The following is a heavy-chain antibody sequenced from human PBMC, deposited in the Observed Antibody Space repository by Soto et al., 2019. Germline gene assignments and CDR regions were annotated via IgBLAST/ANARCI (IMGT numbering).Heavy chain of an antibody. Sequence: GGSLRLSCVASGFTFDDYTMRWVRQAPGKGLEWVSLISWDGGSTYYADSVKGRFTISRDNSKNSLYLQMNSLRTEDTALYYCAKEPHTLGWFDPWGQGTLVTVSS. CDR1: GFTFDDYT. V-gene: IGHV3-43*01. CDR2: ISWDGGST. J-gene: IGHJ5*02. CDR3: AKEPHTLGWFDP. D-gene: IGHD2-2*02.